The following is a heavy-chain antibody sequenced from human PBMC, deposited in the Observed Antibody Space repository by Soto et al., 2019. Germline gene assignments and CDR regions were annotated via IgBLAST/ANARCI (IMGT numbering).Heavy chain of an antibody. V-gene: IGHV4-59*12. CDR3: ASSRGSPVPLDY. J-gene: IGHJ4*02. CDR2: IYYSGST. Sequence: SETLSLTCTVSGGSISSYYWSWIRQPPGKGLEWIGYIYYSGSTNYNPSLKSRVTISVGRSKNQFSLKLSSVTAADTAVYYCASSRGSPVPLDYWGQGTLVTVSS. CDR1: GGSISSYY. D-gene: IGHD1-26*01.